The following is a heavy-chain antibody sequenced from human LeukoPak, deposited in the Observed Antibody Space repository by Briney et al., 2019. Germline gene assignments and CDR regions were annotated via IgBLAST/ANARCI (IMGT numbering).Heavy chain of an antibody. Sequence: GGSLRLSCAASGFTFSSYAMHWVRQAPGKGLEWVAVISYDGSNKYYADSVKGRFTISRDNSKNTLYLQMNSLRAEDTAVYYCARDKNSSGYYYAAFDIWGQGTMVTVSS. CDR1: GFTFSSYA. CDR3: ARDKNSSGYYYAAFDI. D-gene: IGHD3-22*01. CDR2: ISYDGSNK. V-gene: IGHV3-30-3*01. J-gene: IGHJ3*02.